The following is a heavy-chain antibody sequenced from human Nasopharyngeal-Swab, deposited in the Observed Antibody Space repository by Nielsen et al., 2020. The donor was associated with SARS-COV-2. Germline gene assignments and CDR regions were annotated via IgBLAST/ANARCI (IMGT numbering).Heavy chain of an antibody. V-gene: IGHV4-59*01. D-gene: IGHD3-10*01. CDR3: ARGSGIHEGY. CDR2: IYYSGST. CDR1: GGSISSYY. J-gene: IGHJ4*02. Sequence: SETLSLTCTVSGGSISSYYWSWIRQPPGKGLEWIGYIYYSGSTNYNPSLKSRVTISVDTSKNQFSLKLSSVTAADTAVYYCARGSGIHEGYWGQGTLVTVSS.